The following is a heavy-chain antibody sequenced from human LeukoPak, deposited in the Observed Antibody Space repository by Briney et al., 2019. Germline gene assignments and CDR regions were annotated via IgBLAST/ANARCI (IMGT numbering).Heavy chain of an antibody. Sequence: SETLSLTCTVSGGSISSGGYYWSWIRQHPGKGLEWIGYIYYSGSAYYNPSLKSRVTISVDTSKNQFSLKLSSVTAADTAVYYCARKYYDSSGYRLFDYWGQGTLVTVSS. J-gene: IGHJ4*02. CDR3: ARKYYDSSGYRLFDY. CDR1: GGSISSGGYY. D-gene: IGHD3-22*01. V-gene: IGHV4-31*03. CDR2: IYYSGSA.